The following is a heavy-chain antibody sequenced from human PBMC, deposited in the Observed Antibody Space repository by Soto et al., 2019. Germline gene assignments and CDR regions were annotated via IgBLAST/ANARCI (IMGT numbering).Heavy chain of an antibody. CDR1: GGTLSDHG. Sequence: QVQLEQSGAEVQTPGSSVKISCKASGGTLSDHGVSWLRQAPGQGLEWVGGTIPVFNTATYAPKFQGRVTIAADKSTNRAYMELGSLRSDDTAFYYCARGVYGSGNYYTGPSAFDIWGQGTLVIVSS. CDR2: TIPVFNTA. D-gene: IGHD3-10*01. V-gene: IGHV1-69*06. CDR3: ARGVYGSGNYYTGPSAFDI. J-gene: IGHJ3*02.